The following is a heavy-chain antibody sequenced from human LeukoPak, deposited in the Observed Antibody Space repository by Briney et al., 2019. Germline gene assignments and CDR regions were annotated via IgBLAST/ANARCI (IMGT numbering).Heavy chain of an antibody. CDR3: ARDPPDP. CDR2: IIPIFHTA. CDR1: GGTFSNYG. Sequence: SVKVSRKASGGTFSNYGISWVRQAPGQGLEWMGGIIPIFHTAIYAQKFKGRVTITADESTTTAHMELRSLRSEDTAVYYCARDPPDPWGQGTLVTVSS. J-gene: IGHJ5*02. V-gene: IGHV1-69*13.